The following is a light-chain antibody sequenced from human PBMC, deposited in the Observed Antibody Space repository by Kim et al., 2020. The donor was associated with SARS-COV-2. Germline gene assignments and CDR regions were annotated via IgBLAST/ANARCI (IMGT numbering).Light chain of an antibody. J-gene: IGLJ1*01. Sequence: SYELTQPPSVSVSPGQTASITCSGDKLGDKYACWYQQKPGQSPVLVIYQDSKRPSGIPERFSGSNSGNTATLTISGTQAMDEADYYCQAWDSSTAAYVVG. V-gene: IGLV3-1*01. CDR3: QAWDSSTAAYV. CDR1: KLGDKY. CDR2: QDS.